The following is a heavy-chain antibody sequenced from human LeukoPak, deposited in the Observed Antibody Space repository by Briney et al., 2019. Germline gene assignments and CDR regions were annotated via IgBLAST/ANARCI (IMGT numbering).Heavy chain of an antibody. D-gene: IGHD3-3*02. CDR1: GDSISRGRYS. CDR2: IFHSGDT. V-gene: IGHV4-30-2*01. J-gene: IGHJ4*02. CDR3: ARGFDDPLSFFQFDY. Sequence: PSETLSLTCTVSGDSISRGRYSWHWIRQPPGKGLEWIGYIFHSGDTYYNPSLVSRVSMSVDRSKNQFFLKLTSVTAADTAFYYRARGFDDPLSFFQFDYWGQGILSTVS.